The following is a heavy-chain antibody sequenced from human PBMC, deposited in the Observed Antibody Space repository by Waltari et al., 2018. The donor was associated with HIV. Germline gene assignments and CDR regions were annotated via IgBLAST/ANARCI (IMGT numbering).Heavy chain of an antibody. CDR3: ARDPRPVTGYHSFDY. J-gene: IGHJ4*02. CDR2: ISYDGSNK. D-gene: IGHD3-9*01. Sequence: QVQLVESGGGVVQPGRSLRLSCAASGFTFSSFTMHWVRQAPGKGLEWVAVISYDGSNKYYADSVKGRFTISRGNSKNTLFLQMNSLGAEDTAVYYCARDPRPVTGYHSFDYWCQGTLVTVSS. V-gene: IGHV3-30*01. CDR1: GFTFSSFT.